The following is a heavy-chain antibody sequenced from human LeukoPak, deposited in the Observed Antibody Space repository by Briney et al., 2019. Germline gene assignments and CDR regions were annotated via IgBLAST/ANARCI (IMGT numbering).Heavy chain of an antibody. CDR3: ARDVKQNRAFDI. V-gene: IGHV1-2*02. CDR2: INSNSGAT. D-gene: IGHD2/OR15-2a*01. J-gene: IGHJ3*02. CDR1: GYTFTGHY. Sequence: ASVKVSCKASGYTFTGHYLHWVRQAPGQELGWMGWINSNSGATNYAQKFQGRVTMTRDTSISTAYMELSRLRSDDTAVYYCARDVKQNRAFDIWGQGTMVTVSS.